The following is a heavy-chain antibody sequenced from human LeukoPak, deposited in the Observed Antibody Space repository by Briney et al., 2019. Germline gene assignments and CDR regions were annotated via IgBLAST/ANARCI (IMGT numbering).Heavy chain of an antibody. CDR1: GFXFSTYW. CDR2: INSDGSST. D-gene: IGHD6-13*01. V-gene: IGHV3-74*01. Sequence: GGSLRLSCAASGFXFSTYWMHWVRQAPGKGLVWVSRINSDGSSTSYADSVKGRFTISRDNAKNTLYLQMNSLRDDDTAVYYCARLYSSSPQDYWGQGTLVTVSS. J-gene: IGHJ4*02. CDR3: ARLYSSSPQDY.